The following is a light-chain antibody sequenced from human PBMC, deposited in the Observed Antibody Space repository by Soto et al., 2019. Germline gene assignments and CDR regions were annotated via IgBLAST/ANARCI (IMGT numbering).Light chain of an antibody. CDR2: EVS. V-gene: IGLV2-8*01. J-gene: IGLJ1*01. Sequence: QSVPTDPPSASGSPGQSVTISCTGTSSDVGGYNYVSWYQQHPGKAPKLMIYEVSKRPSGVPNRFSGSKSGNTASLTVSGLQAEDEADYYCSSYTGSNNYVFGTGTKVTVL. CDR3: SSYTGSNNYV. CDR1: SSDVGGYNY.